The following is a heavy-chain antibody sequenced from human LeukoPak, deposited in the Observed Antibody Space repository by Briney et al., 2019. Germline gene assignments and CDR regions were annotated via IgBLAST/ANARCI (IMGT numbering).Heavy chain of an antibody. D-gene: IGHD1-26*01. CDR3: ARLRGLYSGTYRYQTAFEF. CDR2: IKQDGSEK. CDR1: GFTFSSYW. V-gene: IGHV3-7*01. Sequence: PGGSLRLSCAASGFTFSSYWMSWVRQAPGKGLEWVANIKQDGSEKYYGDSVKGRFTISRDNAKNSLYLQMNSLRVEDTSVYYCARLRGLYSGTYRYQTAFEFWGQGSLLTVSS. J-gene: IGHJ4*02.